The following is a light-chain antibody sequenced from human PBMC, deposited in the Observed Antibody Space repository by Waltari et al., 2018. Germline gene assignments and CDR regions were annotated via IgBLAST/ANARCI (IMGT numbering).Light chain of an antibody. Sequence: DLVVTQSPLSLPVTPGEPAAISRRSSQSLLHRNGNNYLDCDLQKPGQSPQLLIYLGSNRASGVPDRFSGSGSGTDFTLTISRVEAEDVGVYYCMQSLQTLWTFGQGTKVEIK. CDR2: LGS. CDR3: MQSLQTLWT. V-gene: IGKV2-28*01. CDR1: QSLLHRNGNNY. J-gene: IGKJ1*01.